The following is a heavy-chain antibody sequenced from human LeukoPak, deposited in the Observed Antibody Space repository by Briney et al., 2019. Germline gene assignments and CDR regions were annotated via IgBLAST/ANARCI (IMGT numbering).Heavy chain of an antibody. CDR2: ISYDGSNK. CDR3: ARGRDYRSPEDD. Sequence: PGRSLRLSCAASGFTFSSYAMHWVRQAPGKGLEGVAVISYDGSNKYYADSVKGRFTISRDNSKNTLYLQMNSLRAEDTAVYYCARGRDYRSPEDDWGQGTLVTVSS. D-gene: IGHD4-11*01. J-gene: IGHJ4*02. CDR1: GFTFSSYA. V-gene: IGHV3-30-3*01.